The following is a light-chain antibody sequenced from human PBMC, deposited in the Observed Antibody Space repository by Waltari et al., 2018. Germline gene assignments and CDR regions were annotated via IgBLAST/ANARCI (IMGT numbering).Light chain of an antibody. Sequence: EIVMTQSPATLSVSRAERAILSCRASQNITSNLAWYQQKPGQAPGLLIYGASTRATDIPGRFSGSGSGTEFNLTISSLQSEDFAVYYCQQYHNWPPLTFGGGTKVGIK. V-gene: IGKV3D-15*01. CDR1: QNITSN. CDR3: QQYHNWPPLT. J-gene: IGKJ4*01. CDR2: GAS.